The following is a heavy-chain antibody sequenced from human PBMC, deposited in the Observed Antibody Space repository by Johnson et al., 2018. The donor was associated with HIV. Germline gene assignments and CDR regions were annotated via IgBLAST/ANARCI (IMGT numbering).Heavy chain of an antibody. V-gene: IGHV3-53*01. J-gene: IGHJ3*02. D-gene: IGHD1-26*01. CDR1: GFTVSSNY. Sequence: MQLVESGGGLIQPGGSLRLSCAASGFTVSSNYMSWVRQAPGKGLEWVSVIYSGGSTYYADSVKGRFTISRDNAKNSLYLQMNSLRAEDTAVYYCVSREWELHAFDIWGQGTMVTVSS. CDR2: IYSGGST. CDR3: VSREWELHAFDI.